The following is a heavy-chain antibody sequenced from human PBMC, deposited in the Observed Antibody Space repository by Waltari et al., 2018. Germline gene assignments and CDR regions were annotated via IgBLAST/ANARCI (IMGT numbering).Heavy chain of an antibody. CDR1: GGSFSGYY. CDR3: VRLEDCTGPGGHCYSGDPFALDV. J-gene: IGHJ6*02. V-gene: IGHV4-34*02. CDR2: INHAGYT. D-gene: IGHD2-15*01. Sequence: QVQLQQWGAGLLQSSETLSLTCAVYGGSFSGYYWGWVRQPPGKRREGIGEINHAGYTNHNPSLRSRVTMSADTSKSQFSLKLNSVTAADTAVYYCVRLEDCTGPGGHCYSGDPFALDVWGQGTTVTVSS.